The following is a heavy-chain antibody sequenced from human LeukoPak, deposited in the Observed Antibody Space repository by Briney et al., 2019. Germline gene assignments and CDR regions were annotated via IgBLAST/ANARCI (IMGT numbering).Heavy chain of an antibody. CDR3: ARENQNWFDP. CDR2: INPSGGST. V-gene: IGHV1-46*01. CDR1: GYTSTSYY. Sequence: ASVKVSCKASGYTSTSYYMHWVRQAPGQGLEWMGIINPSGGSTSYARKFQDRVTMTRDMSTSTVYMELSSLRSEDTAVYYCARENQNWFDPWGQGTLVTVSS. J-gene: IGHJ5*02.